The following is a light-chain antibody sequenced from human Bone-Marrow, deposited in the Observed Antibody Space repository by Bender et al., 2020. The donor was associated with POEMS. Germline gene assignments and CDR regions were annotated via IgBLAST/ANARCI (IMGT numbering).Light chain of an antibody. J-gene: IGLJ3*02. Sequence: QSALTQPASVSGSPGQSITVSCTGTSSDIGGYNYVSWYQHHPGKAPKLLIYDVTNRPSGVSNRFSGSKSGTSASLAITGLQAEDEADYYCQSYDSSLIGGVFGGGTKLTVL. V-gene: IGLV2-14*03. CDR3: QSYDSSLIGGV. CDR2: DVT. CDR1: SSDIGGYNY.